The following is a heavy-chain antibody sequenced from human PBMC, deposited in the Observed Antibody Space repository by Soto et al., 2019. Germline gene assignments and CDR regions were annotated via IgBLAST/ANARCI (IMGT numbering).Heavy chain of an antibody. D-gene: IGHD3-22*01. CDR3: ARGLNYYDRSA. J-gene: IGHJ1*01. Sequence: SETLSLSCAVSVGSISSGDYYWSWIRQPPGKGLEWIGYIYYSGSTYYNPSLKSRVTISVDTSKNQFSLKLSSVTAADTAVYYCARGLNYYDRSAWSQGTLVTVSS. CDR1: VGSISSGDYY. V-gene: IGHV4-30-4*01. CDR2: IYYSGST.